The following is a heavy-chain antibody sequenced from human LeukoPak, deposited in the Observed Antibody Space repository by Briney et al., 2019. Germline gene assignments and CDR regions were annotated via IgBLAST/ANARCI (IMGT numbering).Heavy chain of an antibody. V-gene: IGHV3-7*05. J-gene: IGHJ4*02. CDR1: GFSLSTYW. CDR3: ARDRDNITCPNDY. CDR2: IKHDGSEK. Sequence: GGSLRLSCAASGFSLSTYWMSWVRQAPGKGLEWVANIKHDGSEKYYVASVKRRFTISRDNAKRSLYLQMTSLRAEDTAVFYCARDRDNITCPNDYWGQGTLVTV. D-gene: IGHD2-15*01.